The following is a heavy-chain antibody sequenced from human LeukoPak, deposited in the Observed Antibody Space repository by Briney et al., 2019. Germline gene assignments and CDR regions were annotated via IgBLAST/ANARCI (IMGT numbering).Heavy chain of an antibody. CDR3: ARESDIVVAGTGFDY. D-gene: IGHD6-19*01. V-gene: IGHV1-46*01. CDR1: GYSFTSYY. J-gene: IGHJ4*02. CDR2: INLIGGST. Sequence: ASVKVSCKASGYSFTSYYMHWVRQAPGQGLEWMGIINLIGGSTRYAQKFQGRVTMIRDTSTSTVYMELSSLRSEDTAVYYCARESDIVVAGTGFDYWGQGTLVTVSS.